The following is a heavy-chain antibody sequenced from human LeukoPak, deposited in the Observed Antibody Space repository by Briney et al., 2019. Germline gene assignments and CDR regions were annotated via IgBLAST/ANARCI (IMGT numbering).Heavy chain of an antibody. J-gene: IGHJ5*02. D-gene: IGHD2-15*01. CDR1: GYTFTGYY. CDR3: ARGVYCSGGSCYHQFNWFDP. CDR2: INPSGGST. Sequence: ASVKVSCKASGYTFTGYYMHWVRQAPGQGLEWMGIINPSGGSTSYAQKFQGRVTMTRDTSTSTVYMELSSLRSEDTAVYYCARGVYCSGGSCYHQFNWFDPWGQGTLVTVSS. V-gene: IGHV1-46*01.